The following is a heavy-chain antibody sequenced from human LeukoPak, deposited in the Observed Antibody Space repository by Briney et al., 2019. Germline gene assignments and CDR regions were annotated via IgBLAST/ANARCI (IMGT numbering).Heavy chain of an antibody. CDR3: ARLYYDFWSGYNWFDP. CDR2: INHSGST. CDR1: GGSFSGYY. D-gene: IGHD3-3*01. Sequence: SETLSLTCAVYGGSFSGYYWSWIRQPPGKGLEWIGEINHSGSTNYNPSLKSRVTISVDTSKNQFSLKLSSVTAADTAVYYCARLYYDFWSGYNWFDPWGQGTLVIVSS. J-gene: IGHJ5*02. V-gene: IGHV4-34*01.